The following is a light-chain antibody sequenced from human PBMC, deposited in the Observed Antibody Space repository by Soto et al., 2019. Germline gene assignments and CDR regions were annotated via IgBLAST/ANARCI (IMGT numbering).Light chain of an antibody. CDR1: QGIRND. CDR3: LQHKCYPAT. Sequence: DIQMTQSPSSLSASVGDRVTITCRASQGIRNDLGWYQQKPGKAPKRLIYAASSLQSGVPSRFSGSGAGREFTLPLMSPQPLDFANHYGLQHKCYPATVGQGTK. CDR2: AAS. J-gene: IGKJ1*01. V-gene: IGKV1-17*01.